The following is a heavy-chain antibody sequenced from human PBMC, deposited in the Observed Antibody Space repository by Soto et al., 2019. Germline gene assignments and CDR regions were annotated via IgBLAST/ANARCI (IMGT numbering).Heavy chain of an antibody. Sequence: HPGGSLRLSCAASGFTFSSYGMHWVRQAPGKGLEWVAVISYDGSNKYYADSVKGRFTISRDNSKNTLYLQMNSLRAEDTAVYYCAKGMGLTTPNYYYGMDVWGQGTTVTVSS. CDR1: GFTFSSYG. CDR3: AKGMGLTTPNYYYGMDV. J-gene: IGHJ6*02. D-gene: IGHD3-22*01. CDR2: ISYDGSNK. V-gene: IGHV3-30*18.